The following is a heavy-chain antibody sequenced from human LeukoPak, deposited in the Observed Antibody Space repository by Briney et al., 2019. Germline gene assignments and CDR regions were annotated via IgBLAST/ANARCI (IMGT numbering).Heavy chain of an antibody. V-gene: IGHV4-4*07. CDR2: IYTSGTT. CDR1: GRSINSYY. Sequence: SETLSLTCTVSGRSINSYYWSWIRQPAGEGREWIGRIYTSGTTNYNPSLKSRVTMSVDTSKKQFSLKLSSVTAADTAVYYCARAGDFWSGYPSRNYMDVWGKGTTVTVSS. D-gene: IGHD3-3*01. CDR3: ARAGDFWSGYPSRNYMDV. J-gene: IGHJ6*03.